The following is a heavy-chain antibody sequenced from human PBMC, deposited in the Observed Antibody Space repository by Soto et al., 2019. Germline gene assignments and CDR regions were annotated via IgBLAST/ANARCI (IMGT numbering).Heavy chain of an antibody. CDR3: ASGYYYDSSGYPDPFDY. CDR1: RGTFSSYA. V-gene: IGHV1-69*13. J-gene: IGHJ4*02. CDR2: IIPIFGTA. D-gene: IGHD3-22*01. Sequence: SVKVSCKAPRGTFSSYAISWVRQAPGQGLEWMGGIIPIFGTANYAQKFQGRVTITADESTSTAYMELSSLRSEDTAVYYCASGYYYDSSGYPDPFDYWGQGTLVTVSS.